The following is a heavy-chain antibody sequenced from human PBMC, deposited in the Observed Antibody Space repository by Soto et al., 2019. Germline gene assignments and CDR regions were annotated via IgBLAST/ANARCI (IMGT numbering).Heavy chain of an antibody. D-gene: IGHD2-15*01. J-gene: IGHJ3*02. CDR3: AREGRYCSGGSCYPHAFDI. CDR1: GFTFSSYA. V-gene: IGHV3-30-3*01. CDR2: ISYDGSNK. Sequence: GGSLRLSCAASGFTFSSYAMHWVRQAPGKGLEWVAVISYDGSNKYYADSVKGRFTISRDNSKNTLYLQMNSLRAEDTAVYYCAREGRYCSGGSCYPHAFDIWGQGTMVTVSS.